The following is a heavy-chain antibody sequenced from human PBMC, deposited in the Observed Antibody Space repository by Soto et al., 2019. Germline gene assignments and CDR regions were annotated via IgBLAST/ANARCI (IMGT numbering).Heavy chain of an antibody. J-gene: IGHJ4*02. CDR1: GFTFSSYS. D-gene: IGHD1-26*01. Sequence: EVQLVESGGGLVKPGGSLRLSCAASGFTFSSYSMNWVRQAPGKGLEWVSSISSSSSYIYHADSVKGRFTISRDNAKNSLYLQMNSLRAEDTAVYYCARGGSGSFHSYFDYWGQGTLVTVSS. CDR3: ARGGSGSFHSYFDY. V-gene: IGHV3-21*01. CDR2: ISSSSSYI.